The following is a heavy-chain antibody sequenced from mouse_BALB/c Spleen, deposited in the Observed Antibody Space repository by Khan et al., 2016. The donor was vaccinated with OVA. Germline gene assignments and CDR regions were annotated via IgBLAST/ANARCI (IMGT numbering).Heavy chain of an antibody. CDR3: ARGSSRAMDY. CDR1: GYTFTNYG. V-gene: IGHV9-3-1*01. J-gene: IGHJ4*01. D-gene: IGHD1-1*01. CDR2: IYTYTGEP. Sequence: QIQLVQSGPELKKPGETVKISCKASGYTFTNYGMYWVKQAPGKGLKWMGWIYTYTGEPTYADDFKGRFAFSLESSASTAYLQINNLTNEDTATYFCARGSSRAMDYWGQGTSVTVSS.